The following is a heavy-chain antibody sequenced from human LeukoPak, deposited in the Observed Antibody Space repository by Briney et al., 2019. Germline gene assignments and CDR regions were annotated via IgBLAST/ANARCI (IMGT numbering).Heavy chain of an antibody. CDR3: ARENSVGRHDY. CDR2: IYYSGST. D-gene: IGHD5/OR15-5a*01. Sequence: SETLSLTCTVSGCSISSGGYYWIWIRQHPGMDLEWIGYIYYSGSTYYNPSLKSRVTISVDTSKNQFSLKLSSVTAADTAVYYCARENSVGRHDYWGQGTLVTVSS. V-gene: IGHV4-31*03. CDR1: GCSISSGGYY. J-gene: IGHJ4*02.